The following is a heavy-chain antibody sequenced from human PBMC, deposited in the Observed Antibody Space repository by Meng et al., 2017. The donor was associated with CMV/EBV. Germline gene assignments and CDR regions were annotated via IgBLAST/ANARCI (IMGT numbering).Heavy chain of an antibody. CDR3: ASMDSSGYSVDY. D-gene: IGHD3-22*01. CDR2: ISSSGSTI. V-gene: IGHV3-11*04. CDR1: GFTFSDYY. J-gene: IGHJ4*02. Sequence: GGSLRLSCAASGFTFSDYYMSWIRQAPGKGLEWVSYISSSGSTIYYADSVKGRFTISRDNAKNSLYLQMNSLRAEDTAVYYCASMDSSGYSVDYWGQGTLVTVSS.